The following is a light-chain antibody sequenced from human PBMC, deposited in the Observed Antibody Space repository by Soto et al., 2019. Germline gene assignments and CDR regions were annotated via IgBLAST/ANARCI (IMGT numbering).Light chain of an antibody. CDR2: SAD. CDR3: ASWDDNLNGPL. CDR1: NSNIGRYS. Sequence: QAVVTQPPSLSGTPGQRVTISCSGSNSNIGRYSVNWYQHFPGTAPKILIYSADERPSGVPDRFSGSKSGTSDSLAISGLQSEDEAEYYCASWDDNLNGPLFGGGTKLTVL. J-gene: IGLJ2*01. V-gene: IGLV1-44*01.